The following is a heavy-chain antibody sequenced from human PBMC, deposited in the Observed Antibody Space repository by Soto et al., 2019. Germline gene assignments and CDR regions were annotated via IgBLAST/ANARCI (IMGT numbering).Heavy chain of an antibody. Sequence: GGSLRLSCAVSGFTVSSNYMSWVRQAPGRGLEWVSVIYSGGGTYYADSVKGRFTISRDNSKSTLYLQMNSLRAEDTAVYYCARDIVDGMDVWGQGTTVTVSS. D-gene: IGHD2-15*01. V-gene: IGHV3-53*01. CDR2: IYSGGGT. CDR3: ARDIVDGMDV. CDR1: GFTVSSNY. J-gene: IGHJ6*02.